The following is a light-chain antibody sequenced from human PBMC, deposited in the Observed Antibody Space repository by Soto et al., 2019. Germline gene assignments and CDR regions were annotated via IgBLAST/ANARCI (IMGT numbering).Light chain of an antibody. CDR1: QYISKY. CDR3: QEYNSAPLT. Sequence: RLTIXCRASQYISKYLAWYQQKPGKVPKLLIYAASTLQSGVPSRFSGCGSGTDFTLTISSLQPEDVATYYCQEYNSAPLTFGQGTKVDIK. V-gene: IGKV1-27*01. J-gene: IGKJ1*01. CDR2: AAS.